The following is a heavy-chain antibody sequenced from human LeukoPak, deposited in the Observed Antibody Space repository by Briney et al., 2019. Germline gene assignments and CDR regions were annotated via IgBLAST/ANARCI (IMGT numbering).Heavy chain of an antibody. V-gene: IGHV3-66*01. Sequence: GGSLRLSCAASGFTVSSNYMSWVRQAPGKGLEWVSVIYSGGSTYYADSVKGGFTISRDNSKNALYLQMNSLRAEDTAVYYRARDRVVDAPGWFEPWGQGTLVTVSS. J-gene: IGHJ5*02. CDR2: IYSGGST. CDR3: ARDRVVDAPGWFEP. CDR1: GFTVSSNY. D-gene: IGHD3-22*01.